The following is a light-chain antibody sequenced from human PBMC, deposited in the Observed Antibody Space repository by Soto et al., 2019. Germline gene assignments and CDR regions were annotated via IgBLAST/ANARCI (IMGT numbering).Light chain of an antibody. Sequence: QSVLTQPPSASRSPGQSVTISCTGTSSDVGGYNYVSWYQQHPGKAPKLMIYEVSKRPSGVPYRFSGSKSGNTASLTVSGLRAEDEADYYCSSYADSNNYVFGTGTKLTVL. CDR2: EVS. J-gene: IGLJ1*01. CDR3: SSYADSNNYV. V-gene: IGLV2-8*02. CDR1: SSDVGGYNY.